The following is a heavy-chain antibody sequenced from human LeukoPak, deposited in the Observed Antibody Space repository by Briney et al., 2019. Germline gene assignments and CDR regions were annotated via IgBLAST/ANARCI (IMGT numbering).Heavy chain of an antibody. CDR2: ISYDGSNK. D-gene: IGHD3-10*01. Sequence: PGRSLRLSCAASGFTFSSYAMHWVRQAPGKGLEWVAVISYDGSNKYYADSVKGRFTISRDNSKNTLYLQMNSLRAEDMAVYYCARGYGSGSYDLNPWGQGTLVTVSS. CDR3: ARGYGSGSYDLNP. CDR1: GFTFSSYA. V-gene: IGHV3-30*04. J-gene: IGHJ5*02.